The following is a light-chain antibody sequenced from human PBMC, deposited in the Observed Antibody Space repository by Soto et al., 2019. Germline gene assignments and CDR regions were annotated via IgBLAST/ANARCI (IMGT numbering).Light chain of an antibody. Sequence: DVQLTQSPSTLPASVGDRVAITCQATQNIFNYLNWFQQRPGKAPQLLISDASHLEPGVPSRFSGQRSGTDFTLIINDLQPEDLATYFCQQYEDLPLTFGGGTRVEV. CDR1: QNIFNY. CDR3: QQYEDLPLT. CDR2: DAS. J-gene: IGKJ4*01. V-gene: IGKV1-33*01.